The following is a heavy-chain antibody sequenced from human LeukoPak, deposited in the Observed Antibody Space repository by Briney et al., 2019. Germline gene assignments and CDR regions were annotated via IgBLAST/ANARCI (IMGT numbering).Heavy chain of an antibody. J-gene: IGHJ4*02. CDR2: ISYDGSNK. CDR1: GFTFSSYS. D-gene: IGHD3-16*02. Sequence: GGSLRLSCAVSGFTFSSYSMNWVRQAPGKGLEWVAVISYDGSNKYYADSVKGRFTISRDNSKNTLYLQMNSLGAEDTAVYYCARGPDYVWGSYRPFFDYWGQGTLVTVSS. V-gene: IGHV3-30*03. CDR3: ARGPDYVWGSYRPFFDY.